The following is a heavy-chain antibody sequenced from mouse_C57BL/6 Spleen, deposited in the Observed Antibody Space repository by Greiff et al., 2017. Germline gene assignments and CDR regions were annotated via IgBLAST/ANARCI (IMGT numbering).Heavy chain of an antibody. D-gene: IGHD1-1*01. CDR1: GYTFTGYW. CDR3: AGGPTVPGFYAMDY. Sequence: VQLQQSGAELMKPGASVKLSCKATGYTFTGYWIEWVKQRPGHGLEWIGEILPGSGSTNYNEKFKGKATFTADTSSNTAYMQLRSLTTEDYAIYYCAGGPTVPGFYAMDYWGQGTSVTVSS. V-gene: IGHV1-9*01. J-gene: IGHJ4*01. CDR2: ILPGSGST.